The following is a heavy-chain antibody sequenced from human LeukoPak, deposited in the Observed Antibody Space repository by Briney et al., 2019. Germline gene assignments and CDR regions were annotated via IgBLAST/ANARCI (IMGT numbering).Heavy chain of an antibody. J-gene: IGHJ4*02. V-gene: IGHV4-34*01. Sequence: SETLSLTCAVYGGSFGGYYWSWIRQPPGKGLEWIGEINHSGSTNYNPSLKSRVTISVDTSKNQFSLKLSSVTAADTAVYYCAGGRSIAAAGICDWGQGTLVTVSS. CDR3: AGGRSIAAAGICD. CDR1: GGSFGGYY. CDR2: INHSGST. D-gene: IGHD6-13*01.